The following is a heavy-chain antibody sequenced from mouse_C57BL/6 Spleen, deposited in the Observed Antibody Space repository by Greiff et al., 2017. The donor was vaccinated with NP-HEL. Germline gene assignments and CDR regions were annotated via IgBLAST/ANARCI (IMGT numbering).Heavy chain of an antibody. CDR2: INPNNGGT. CDR3: ARGIYYYGSSYWYFDV. J-gene: IGHJ1*03. V-gene: IGHV1-18*01. Sequence: EVKLVESGPELVKPGASVKIPCKASGYTFTDYNMDWVKQSHGKSLEWIGDINPNNGGTIYNQKFKGKATLTVDKSSSTAYMELRSLTSEDTAVYYCARGIYYYGSSYWYFDVWGTGTTVTVSS. D-gene: IGHD1-1*01. CDR1: GYTFTDYN.